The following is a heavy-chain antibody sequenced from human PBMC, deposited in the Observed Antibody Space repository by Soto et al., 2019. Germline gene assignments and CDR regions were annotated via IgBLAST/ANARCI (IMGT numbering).Heavy chain of an antibody. CDR2: ATSQAFGGTT. D-gene: IGHD3-3*01. V-gene: IGHV3-49*04. CDR3: TRDGDFYGMDV. J-gene: IGHJ6*02. Sequence: LRLSCTFSGFTSDDYSLTWVRQAPGKGLEWVAFATSQAFGGTTDYAASVKGRFTISRDDSTTVAYLQMNSLQTEDTAIYYCTRDGDFYGMDVWGQGTTVTVSS. CDR1: GFTSDDYS.